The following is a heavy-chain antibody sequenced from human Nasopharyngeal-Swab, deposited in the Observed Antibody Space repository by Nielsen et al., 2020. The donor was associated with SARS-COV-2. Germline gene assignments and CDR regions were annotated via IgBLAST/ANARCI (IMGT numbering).Heavy chain of an antibody. CDR1: GGSFSGYY. D-gene: IGHD3-10*01. CDR3: ARTFGESPVDY. V-gene: IGHV4-34*01. CDR2: INHSGST. Sequence: LRLSCAVYGGSFSGYYWSWIRQPPGKGLEWIGEINHSGSTNYNPSLKSRVTISVDTSKNQFSLKLSSVTAADTAVYYCARTFGESPVDYWGQGTLVTVSS. J-gene: IGHJ4*02.